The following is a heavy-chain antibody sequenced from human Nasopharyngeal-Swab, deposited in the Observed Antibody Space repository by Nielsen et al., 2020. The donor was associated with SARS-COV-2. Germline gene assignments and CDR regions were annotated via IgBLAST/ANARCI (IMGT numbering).Heavy chain of an antibody. Sequence: SETLSLTCAVSGGSISSSNWWSWVRQPPGKGLEWIGEIYHSGSTNYNPSLKSRVTISVDKSKNQFSLKLSSVTAADTAVYYCARSAAGMREDFDYWGQGTLVTVSS. J-gene: IGHJ4*02. CDR3: ARSAAGMREDFDY. V-gene: IGHV4-4*02. CDR1: GGSISSSNW. D-gene: IGHD6-13*01. CDR2: IYHSGST.